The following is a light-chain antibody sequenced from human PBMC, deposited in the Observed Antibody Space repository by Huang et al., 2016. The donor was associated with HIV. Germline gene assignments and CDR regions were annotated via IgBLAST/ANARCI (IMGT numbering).Light chain of an antibody. CDR1: HNISNKF. CDR2: GAS. V-gene: IGKV3-20*01. Sequence: EVVLTQSPDTLSLSPGERAALSCRASHNISNKFLARYQQKSGQAPGLLIYGASSRAIGIPDRFSGSGSGTDFTLTISRLEPQDSAMYYCQQYLSSPVTFGGGTNVEIK. J-gene: IGKJ4*01. CDR3: QQYLSSPVT.